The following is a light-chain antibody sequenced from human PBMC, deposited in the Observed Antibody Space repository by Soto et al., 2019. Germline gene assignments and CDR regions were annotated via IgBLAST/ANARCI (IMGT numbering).Light chain of an antibody. J-gene: IGKJ3*01. CDR3: QQFNSYPRT. CDR1: QTISTW. CDR2: DAS. V-gene: IGKV1-5*01. Sequence: DIQVTQSPPTLSASVGDRVTITCRASQTISTWMAWYQQKPGKAPKLLVYDASTLQSGVASRFSGSGSGTDFTLTISSLQPEDFATYYCQQFNSYPRTFGPGTKVDI.